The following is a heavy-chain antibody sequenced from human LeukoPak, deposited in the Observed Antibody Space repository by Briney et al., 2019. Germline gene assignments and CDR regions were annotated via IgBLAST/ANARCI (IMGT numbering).Heavy chain of an antibody. D-gene: IGHD1-26*01. Sequence: PSETLSLTCTVSGGSISSSSYYWGWIRQPPGKGLEWIGSIYYSGSTYYNPSLKSRVTISVDPSKNRFSLKLSSVTAADTAVYYCARHFSGAGATPAIWGQGTMVTVSS. CDR3: ARHFSGAGATPAI. V-gene: IGHV4-39*01. CDR2: IYYSGST. CDR1: GGSISSSSYY. J-gene: IGHJ3*02.